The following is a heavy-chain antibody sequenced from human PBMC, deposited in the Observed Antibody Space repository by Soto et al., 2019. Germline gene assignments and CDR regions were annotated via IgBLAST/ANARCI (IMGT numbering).Heavy chain of an antibody. V-gene: IGHV1-8*01. CDR2: MNPNSGNT. J-gene: IGHJ4*02. CDR3: STDPRIGFGEYDY. D-gene: IGHD3-10*01. Sequence: ASVKVSCKASGYTFTSYDINWVRQATGQGLEWMGWMNPNSGNTGYAQKFQGRVTMTRNTSISTAYMELSSLRSEDTAVYYCSTDPRIGFGEYDYWGQGTLVTVSS. CDR1: GYTFTSYD.